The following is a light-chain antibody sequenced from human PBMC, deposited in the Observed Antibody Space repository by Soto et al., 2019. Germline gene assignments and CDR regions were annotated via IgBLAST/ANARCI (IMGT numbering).Light chain of an antibody. V-gene: IGKV3-15*01. CDR2: GAS. Sequence: EILMTQSPATLSVSPGERATLSCRASETVSSNLAWYQQKLGQAPRLLIYGASTRATGIPARFSGSGSGTEFTLTISSLQSEDFEVYYCQQYNNWPRTFGQGTKVDIK. CDR3: QQYNNWPRT. CDR1: ETVSSN. J-gene: IGKJ1*01.